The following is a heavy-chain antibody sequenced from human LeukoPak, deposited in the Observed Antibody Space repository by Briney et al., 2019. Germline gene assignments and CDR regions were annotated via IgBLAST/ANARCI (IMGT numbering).Heavy chain of an antibody. CDR3: ARGGQEFDS. CDR2: INPTGGST. J-gene: IGHJ5*01. CDR1: GYSFSTYY. Sequence: GASVKVSCKASGYSFSTYYIHWVRQAPGQGLEWMGIINPTGGSTTYAQKFQGRVTMTRDTSTSTVYMELSSLRSEDTAVYYCARGGQEFDSWGQGTLVTVSA. V-gene: IGHV1-46*01.